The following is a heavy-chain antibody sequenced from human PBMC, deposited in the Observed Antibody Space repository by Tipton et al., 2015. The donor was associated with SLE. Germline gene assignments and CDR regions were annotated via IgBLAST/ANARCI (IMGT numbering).Heavy chain of an antibody. CDR1: GYTFTSYG. D-gene: IGHD6-6*01. CDR2: ITAYNGNT. V-gene: IGHV1-18*03. CDR3: ARARAIFHSSSSSGYFDY. Sequence: QSGPEVKKPGASVKVSCKASGYTFTSYGISWVRQAPGQGLQWMGCITAYNGNTNYAQKLQGRVTMTTDTSTSTVYMELRSLRSDDMAVYYCARARAIFHSSSSSGYFDYWGQGTLVTVSS. J-gene: IGHJ4*02.